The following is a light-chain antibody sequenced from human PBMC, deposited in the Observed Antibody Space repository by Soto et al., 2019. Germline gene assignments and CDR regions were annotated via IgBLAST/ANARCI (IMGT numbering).Light chain of an antibody. V-gene: IGLV2-8*01. CDR2: EVI. Sequence: QSALTQPPSASGSPGQSVTIACTGTSSDVGSCKYVSWYQQHPGKAPKLIIYEVIKRPSGVPDRFSGSKSGNTASLTVSGLQAEDEAAYYCSSYADSNNVEVLFGGGTNVTVL. CDR1: SSDVGSCKY. J-gene: IGLJ2*01. CDR3: SSYADSNNVEVL.